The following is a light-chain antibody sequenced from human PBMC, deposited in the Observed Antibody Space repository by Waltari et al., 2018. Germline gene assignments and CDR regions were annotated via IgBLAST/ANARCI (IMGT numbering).Light chain of an antibody. CDR2: DAS. Sequence: PGDRATLSCRASQYVDTYLAWYQQRPGQPPRLLIYDASHRATGIPARFGGSGSGTDFTLTITSLEPEDFALYYCQQRLDWPLTFGQGTRLDI. J-gene: IGKJ5*01. V-gene: IGKV3-11*01. CDR1: QYVDTY. CDR3: QQRLDWPLT.